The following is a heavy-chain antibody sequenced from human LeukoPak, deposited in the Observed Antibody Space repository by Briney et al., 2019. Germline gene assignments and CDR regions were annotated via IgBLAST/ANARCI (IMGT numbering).Heavy chain of an antibody. J-gene: IGHJ5*02. CDR2: ISNDGGGT. V-gene: IGHV3-23*01. D-gene: IGHD3-22*01. CDR1: GFIFNNFG. Sequence: GGSLRLSCAASGFIFNNFGLIWVRQAPGKGLEWVSAISNDGGGTMYVDFVKGRFTISRDNSKNMLFLQMNSLRAEDTALYYCAKGSSGYFADLWGQGTLVTVSS. CDR3: AKGSSGYFADL.